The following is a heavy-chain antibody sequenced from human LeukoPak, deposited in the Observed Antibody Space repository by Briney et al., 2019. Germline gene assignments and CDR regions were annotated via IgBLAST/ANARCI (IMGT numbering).Heavy chain of an antibody. CDR1: GFPFSTYT. D-gene: IGHD2-21*02. J-gene: IGHJ4*02. CDR2: ISGNSNYI. Sequence: GGSLRLSCAASGFPFSTYTINWVRQAPGKGLEWVSSISGNSNYIYYADSVKGRFTISRDNSKNTLYLQMNSLRAEDTAVYYCASSGGDYLLFDDWGQGTLVTVSS. V-gene: IGHV3-21*03. CDR3: ASSGGDYLLFDD.